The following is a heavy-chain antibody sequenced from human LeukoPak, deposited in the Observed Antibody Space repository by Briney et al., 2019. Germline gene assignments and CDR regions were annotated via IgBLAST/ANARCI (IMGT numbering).Heavy chain of an antibody. Sequence: GGSLRLSCAASGFTFSSDWMHWIRQAPGKGLVWVSRINSDGSSTSYADSVKGRFTISRDNAKNMVYLQMNSLRSEDTAIYYCAREITYFYGSVTYDWFDSWGQGTLVTVSS. J-gene: IGHJ5*01. D-gene: IGHD3-10*01. CDR2: INSDGSST. V-gene: IGHV3-74*01. CDR3: AREITYFYGSVTYDWFDS. CDR1: GFTFSSDW.